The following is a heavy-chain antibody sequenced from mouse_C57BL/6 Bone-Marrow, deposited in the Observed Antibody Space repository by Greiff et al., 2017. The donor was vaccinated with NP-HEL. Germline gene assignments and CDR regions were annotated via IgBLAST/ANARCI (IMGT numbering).Heavy chain of an antibody. J-gene: IGHJ1*03. CDR1: GYSITSGYY. V-gene: IGHV3-6*01. D-gene: IGHD2-3*01. CDR2: ISYDGSN. CDR3: AREWLLPPYWYFDV. Sequence: VQLQQSGPGLVKPSQSLSLTCSVTGYSITSGYYWNWIRQFPGNKLEWMGYISYDGSNNYNPSLKNRISITRDTSKNQFFLKLNSVTTEDTATYYCAREWLLPPYWYFDVWGTGTTVTVSS.